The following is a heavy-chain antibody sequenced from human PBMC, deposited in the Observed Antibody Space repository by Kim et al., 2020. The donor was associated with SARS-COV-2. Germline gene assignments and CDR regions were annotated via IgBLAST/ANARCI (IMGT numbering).Heavy chain of an antibody. CDR3: ARAGATIFGVVSAFDI. J-gene: IGHJ3*02. Sequence: SPKSRVTISVDTSKNQFSLKLSSLTAADTAVYYCARAGATIFGVVSAFDIWGQGTMVTVSS. V-gene: IGHV4-31*02. D-gene: IGHD3-3*01.